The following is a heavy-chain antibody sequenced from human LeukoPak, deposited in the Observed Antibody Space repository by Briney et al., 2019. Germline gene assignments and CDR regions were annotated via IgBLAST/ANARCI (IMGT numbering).Heavy chain of an antibody. D-gene: IGHD2-2*01. CDR3: ARELGYCSSTSCYGRNWFDP. CDR2: INHSGST. Sequence: PSETLSLTCAVYGGSFSGYYWSWIRQPPGKGLEWIGEINHSGSTNYNPSLKSRVTISVDTSKNQFSLKLSSVTAADTAVYYCARELGYCSSTSCYGRNWFDPWGQGTLVTVSS. V-gene: IGHV4-34*01. CDR1: GGSFSGYY. J-gene: IGHJ5*02.